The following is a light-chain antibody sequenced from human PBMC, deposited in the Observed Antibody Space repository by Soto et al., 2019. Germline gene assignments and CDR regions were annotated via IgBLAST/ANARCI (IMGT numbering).Light chain of an antibody. J-gene: IGLJ1*01. CDR2: GNS. V-gene: IGLV1-40*01. CDR3: QSYDSSLTLYV. CDR1: SSNIGAGYD. Sequence: QSVLTQPPSVSGAPGQRVTISCNGSSSNIGAGYDVHWYQQFPGTAPKLLIYGNSNRPSGVPDRFSGSKSGTSVSLAITGLQAEEEADYYCQSYDSSLTLYVFGTGTKVTVL.